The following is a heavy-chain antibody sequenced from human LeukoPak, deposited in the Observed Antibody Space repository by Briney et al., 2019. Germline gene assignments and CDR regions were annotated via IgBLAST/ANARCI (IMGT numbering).Heavy chain of an antibody. Sequence: SETLSLTCTVSGGSISSSSYYWGWIRQPPGKGLEWIGSIYYSGSTYYNPSLKSRVAISVDTSKNQFSLKLSSVTAADTAVYYCARGRDEYKGGNYWGQGTLVTVSS. V-gene: IGHV4-39*07. CDR2: IYYSGST. D-gene: IGHD5-24*01. CDR3: ARGRDEYKGGNY. CDR1: GGSISSSSYY. J-gene: IGHJ4*02.